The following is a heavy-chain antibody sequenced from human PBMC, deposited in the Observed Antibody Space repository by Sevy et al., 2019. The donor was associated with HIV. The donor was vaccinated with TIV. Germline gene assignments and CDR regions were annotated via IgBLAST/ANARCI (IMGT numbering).Heavy chain of an antibody. D-gene: IGHD3-22*01. CDR2: ISYSRST. V-gene: IGHV4-61*01. J-gene: IGHJ3*02. CDR1: GGSVCSGSYY. CDR3: AREIVEYYDSRTSDI. Sequence: SETLSLTCTVSGGSVCSGSYYWSWIQQPPGKGLEWIGYISYSRSTNYNPSLKSRVTISVDTSKNQFSLKLSSVTAADTAVYYCAREIVEYYDSRTSDIWGQGTMVTVSS.